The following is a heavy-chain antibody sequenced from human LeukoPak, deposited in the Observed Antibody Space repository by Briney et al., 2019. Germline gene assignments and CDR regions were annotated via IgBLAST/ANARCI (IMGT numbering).Heavy chain of an antibody. CDR3: AKVRRLRFLEWYNNWFDP. D-gene: IGHD3-3*01. J-gene: IGHJ5*02. CDR2: ISYDGSNK. Sequence: GGSLRLSCAASGFTFSSYGMHWVRQAPGKGLEWVAVISYDGSNKYYADSVKGRFTISRDNSKNTLYLQMNSLRAEDTAVYYCAKVRRLRFLEWYNNWFDPWGQGTLVTVPS. CDR1: GFTFSSYG. V-gene: IGHV3-30*18.